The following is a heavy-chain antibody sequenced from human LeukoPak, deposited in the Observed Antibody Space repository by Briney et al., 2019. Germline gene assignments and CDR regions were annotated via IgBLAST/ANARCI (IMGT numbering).Heavy chain of an antibody. D-gene: IGHD7-27*01. CDR1: GGSISSYY. Sequence: KPSETLSLTCTVSGGSISSYYWSWIRQPPGKGLEWIGYIYYSGSTNYNPSLKSRVTISVDTSRNQFSLKLSSVTAADTAVYYCARSPTLNWGSPYYFDYWGQGTLVTVSS. V-gene: IGHV4-59*08. CDR3: ARSPTLNWGSPYYFDY. CDR2: IYYSGST. J-gene: IGHJ4*02.